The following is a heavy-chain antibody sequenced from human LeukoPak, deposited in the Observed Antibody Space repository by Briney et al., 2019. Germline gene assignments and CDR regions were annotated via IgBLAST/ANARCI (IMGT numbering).Heavy chain of an antibody. V-gene: IGHV4-39*01. J-gene: IGHJ4*02. CDR1: GGSISSYY. Sequence: PSETLSLTCTVSGGSISSYYWGWIRQPPGKGLEWIGSIYYSGSTYYNPSLKSRVTISVDTSKNQFSLKLSSVTAADTAVYYCARQSMTLSIPRCPHDWGQGTLVTVSS. CDR2: IYYSGST. D-gene: IGHD2-21*01. CDR3: ARQSMTLSIPRCPHD.